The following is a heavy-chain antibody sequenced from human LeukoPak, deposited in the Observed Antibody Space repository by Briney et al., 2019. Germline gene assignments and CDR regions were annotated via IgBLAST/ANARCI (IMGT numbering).Heavy chain of an antibody. CDR1: GFTFNSYG. J-gene: IGHJ4*02. V-gene: IGHV3-30*03. CDR3: AIPIGGGWYRGVDY. D-gene: IGHD6-19*01. CDR2: ISYDGSNK. Sequence: GGSLRLSCAASGFTFNSYGIHWVRQAPAKGLEWVAVISYDGSNKYYADSVKGRFTISRDNSKNTLYLQMNSLRAEDTAVYYCAIPIGGGWYRGVDYWGQGTLVTVSS.